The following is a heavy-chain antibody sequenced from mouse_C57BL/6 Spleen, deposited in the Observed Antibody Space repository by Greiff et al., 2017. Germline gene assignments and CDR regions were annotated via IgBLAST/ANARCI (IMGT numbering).Heavy chain of an antibody. Sequence: EVKLVESGGGLVKPGGSLKLSCAASGFTFSSYAMSWVRQTPEKRLEWVATISDGGSYTYYPDNVKGRFTISRDNAKNNLYLQMSHLKSEDTAMYYCARERGPPGAMGYRGQGTSVTVAS. CDR1: GFTFSSYA. CDR2: ISDGGSYT. V-gene: IGHV5-4*01. J-gene: IGHJ4*01. CDR3: ARERGPPGAMGY.